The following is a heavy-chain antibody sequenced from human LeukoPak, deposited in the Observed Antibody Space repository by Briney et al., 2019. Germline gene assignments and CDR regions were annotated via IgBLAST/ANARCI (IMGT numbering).Heavy chain of an antibody. V-gene: IGHV1-2*02. CDR2: INPNSGDT. J-gene: IGHJ4*02. CDR1: GYTFTGYY. D-gene: IGHD3-10*01. CDR3: ARDQNDLLLVLDY. Sequence: GASVTVPCKASGYTFTGYYMHWVRQAPGQGLEWMGWINPNSGDTNYAQKFQGRVTMTRDTSISTAYMELSRLGSDDTAVYFCARDQNDLLLVLDYLRQGTLVSVSS.